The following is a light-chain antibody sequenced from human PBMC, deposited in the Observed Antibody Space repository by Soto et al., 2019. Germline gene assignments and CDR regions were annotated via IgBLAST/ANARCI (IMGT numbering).Light chain of an antibody. CDR1: QSVSSN. CDR3: QQYNNWPPLT. V-gene: IGKV3-15*01. Sequence: EIVMTQSPATLSVSPGERATLSCRASQSVSSNLAWYQQKPGQAPRLLIYGASTRATGIPARFSGSGSGTEFTPTISSLLSEDVSVYYCQQYNNWPPLTFGGGTKVEIK. J-gene: IGKJ4*02. CDR2: GAS.